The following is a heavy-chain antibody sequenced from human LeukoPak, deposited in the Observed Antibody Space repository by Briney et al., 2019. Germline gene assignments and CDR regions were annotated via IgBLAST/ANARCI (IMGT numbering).Heavy chain of an antibody. CDR3: ARDGDYGDYSVDY. Sequence: GGSLRLSCAASGFTFSSYGMHWVRQAPGKGLEWVAFIWYDGSNKYHADSVEGRFTISRDNSKNTLYLQMNSLRAEDTAIYYCARDGDYGDYSVDYWGQGTLVTVSS. J-gene: IGHJ4*02. V-gene: IGHV3-33*01. CDR1: GFTFSSYG. CDR2: IWYDGSNK. D-gene: IGHD4-17*01.